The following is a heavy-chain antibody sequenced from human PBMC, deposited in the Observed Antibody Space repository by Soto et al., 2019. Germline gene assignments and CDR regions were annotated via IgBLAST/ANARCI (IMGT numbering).Heavy chain of an antibody. CDR2: IMPVFGTP. V-gene: IGHV1-69*01. CDR1: GGSFSSYM. D-gene: IGHD4-4*01. CDR3: ASGVTANYMGGDAFAI. Sequence: QVLLVQSGAEVKKPGSSVKVSCQAAGGSFSSYMVSWVRQAPGQGLDYMGGIMPVFGTPTYTEKFQGRVTITADESTGTAYLELTSLKSDDTAVYYCASGVTANYMGGDAFAIWGQGTVVAVSS. J-gene: IGHJ3*02.